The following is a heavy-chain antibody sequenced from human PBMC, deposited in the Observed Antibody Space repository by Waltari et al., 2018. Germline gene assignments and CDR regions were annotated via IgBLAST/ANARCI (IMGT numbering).Heavy chain of an antibody. J-gene: IGHJ6*02. D-gene: IGHD3-10*01. CDR2: IYTSGST. V-gene: IGHV4-61*02. CDR3: ARGALYYGSGSLYYYYGMDV. Sequence: QVQLQESGPGLVKPSQTLSLTCTVSGDSISSGTYYWSWIRQPAGKGLEWIGRIYTSGSTNYNPALKSRVTISVDTSKNQFSLKLSSVTAADTAVYYCARGALYYGSGSLYYYYGMDVWGQGTTVTVSS. CDR1: GDSISSGTYY.